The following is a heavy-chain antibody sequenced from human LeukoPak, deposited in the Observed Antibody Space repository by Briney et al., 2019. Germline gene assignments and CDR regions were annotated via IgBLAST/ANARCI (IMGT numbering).Heavy chain of an antibody. D-gene: IGHD1-26*01. V-gene: IGHV3-53*01. J-gene: IGHJ4*02. CDR2: IYSGGST. CDR1: GFTVSSNY. CDR3: ARGGSYSLAQLGY. Sequence: GGSLRLSCAASGFTVSSNYMSWVRQAPGKGLEWVSVIYSGGSTYYADSVKGRFTISRDNSKNTLYLQMNSPRAEDTAVYYCARGGSYSLAQLGYWGQGTLVTVSS.